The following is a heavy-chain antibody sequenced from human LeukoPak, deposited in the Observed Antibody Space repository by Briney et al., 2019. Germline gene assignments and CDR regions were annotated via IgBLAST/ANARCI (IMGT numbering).Heavy chain of an antibody. J-gene: IGHJ6*03. Sequence: GGSLRLSCAASGFTFSSYAMSWVRQAPGKGLEWVSSISDNGGRTYHADSVKGRSTISRDNAKNSLFLQMNSLRAEDTAVYYCARVLRYCSGGNCYSGGLGYMDVWGKGTTATISS. CDR3: ARVLRYCSGGNCYSGGLGYMDV. CDR1: GFTFSSYA. V-gene: IGHV3-23*01. CDR2: ISDNGGRT. D-gene: IGHD2-15*01.